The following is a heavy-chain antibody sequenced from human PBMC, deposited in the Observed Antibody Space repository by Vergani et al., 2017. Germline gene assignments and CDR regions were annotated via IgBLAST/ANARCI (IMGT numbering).Heavy chain of an antibody. V-gene: IGHV1-69*12. D-gene: IGHD3-16*02. Sequence: QVQLVQSGAEVKKPGSSVKVSCKASGGTFSSYAISWVRQAPGQGLEWMGGIIPIFGTANYAQKFQGRVTITADESTSTAYMELSSLRSEDTAVYYCARDSSPNDYVWGSHRYWFDPWGQGTLVTVSS. J-gene: IGHJ5*02. CDR2: IIPIFGTA. CDR3: ARDSSPNDYVWGSHRYWFDP. CDR1: GGTFSSYA.